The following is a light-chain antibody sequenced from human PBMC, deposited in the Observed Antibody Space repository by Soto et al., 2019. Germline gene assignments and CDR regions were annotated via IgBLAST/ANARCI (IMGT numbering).Light chain of an antibody. V-gene: IGKV3-11*01. J-gene: IGKJ3*01. Sequence: EIMMTQSPSTLSVSPEERATLYCRASQSVNNFFAWYQQKPGQAPRLLIYDASYRAPGIPARFSGSGSGTDFTLTISSLEAEDSAVYYCQQRGSWPATFGPGTKVD. CDR2: DAS. CDR3: QQRGSWPAT. CDR1: QSVNNF.